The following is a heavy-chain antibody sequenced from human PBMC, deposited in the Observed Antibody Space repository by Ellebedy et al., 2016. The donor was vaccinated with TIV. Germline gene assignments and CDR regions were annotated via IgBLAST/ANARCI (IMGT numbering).Heavy chain of an antibody. V-gene: IGHV3-23*01. CDR2: ISGSGGST. J-gene: IGHJ5*02. Sequence: GESLKISCAASGFTVGSNYMSWVRQAPGKGLEWVSAISGSGGSTYYADSVKGRFTISRDNSKNTLYLQMNSLRAEDTAVYYCAEGIDWFDPWGQGTLVTVSS. CDR1: GFTVGSNY. CDR3: AEGIDWFDP. D-gene: IGHD6-13*01.